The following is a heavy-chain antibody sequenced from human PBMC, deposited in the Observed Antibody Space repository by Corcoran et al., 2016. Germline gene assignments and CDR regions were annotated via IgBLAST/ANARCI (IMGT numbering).Heavy chain of an antibody. CDR1: GYTFTDYA. Sequence: QVHLVQSGAEVKKPGASVKVSCKASGYTFTDYAVNWVRQAPGQRLEWLGWITAVNAVTKYEQRFQGRFTITRDTSATTVHMELSGLTSEDTAVYYCARWNGFSRGFDYWGQGTLVTVSS. CDR2: ITAVNAVT. D-gene: IGHD3-3*01. J-gene: IGHJ4*02. V-gene: IGHV1-3*01. CDR3: ARWNGFSRGFDY.